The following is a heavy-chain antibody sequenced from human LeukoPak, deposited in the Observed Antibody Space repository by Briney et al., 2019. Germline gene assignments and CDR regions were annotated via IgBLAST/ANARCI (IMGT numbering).Heavy chain of an antibody. D-gene: IGHD2-15*01. V-gene: IGHV3-9*03. CDR1: GFTFDDYA. J-gene: IGHJ4*02. CDR2: ISWNSGSI. CDR3: AKGFDGSSRGGYYFDY. Sequence: PGGSLRLSCAASGFTFDDYAMHWVRQAPGKGLEWVPGISWNSGSIGYADSVKGRFTISRDNAKNSLYLQMNSLRAEDMALYYCAKGFDGSSRGGYYFDYWGQGTLVTVSS.